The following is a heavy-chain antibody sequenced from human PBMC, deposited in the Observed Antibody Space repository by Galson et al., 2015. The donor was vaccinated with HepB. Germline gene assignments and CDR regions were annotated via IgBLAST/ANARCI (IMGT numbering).Heavy chain of an antibody. CDR3: ARTMVRGVIPKAFDI. D-gene: IGHD3-10*01. Sequence: LSLTCGVHGGSFSGYYWSWIRQPPGKGLEWIGEINHSGSTNYNPSLKSRVTISVDTSKKQFSLKLSSVTAADTAVYYCARTMVRGVIPKAFDIWGQGTMVTVSS. CDR1: GGSFSGYY. J-gene: IGHJ3*02. CDR2: INHSGST. V-gene: IGHV4-34*01.